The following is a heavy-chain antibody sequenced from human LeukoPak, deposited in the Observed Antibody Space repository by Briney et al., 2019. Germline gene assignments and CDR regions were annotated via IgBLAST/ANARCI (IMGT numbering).Heavy chain of an antibody. CDR2: IYSSGTT. CDR3: ARMMYGDFRSYYFDY. CDR1: GGSISGSNYY. D-gene: IGHD4-17*01. J-gene: IGHJ4*02. Sequence: SETLSLTCTVSGGSISGSNYYWTWIRQPAGKGLEWIGHIYSSGTTYYNPSLKSRVTMSIDTSKKQFSLNLSSVTAADTAVYYCARMMYGDFRSYYFDYWGQGTLVTVSS. V-gene: IGHV4-61*09.